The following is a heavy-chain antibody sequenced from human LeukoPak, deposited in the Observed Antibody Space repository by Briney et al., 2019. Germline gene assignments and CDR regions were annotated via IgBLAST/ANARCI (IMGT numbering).Heavy chain of an antibody. V-gene: IGHV4-38-2*02. Sequence: SKTLSLTCTVSGYSISSGYYWGWIRQPPGKGLEWIGSIYHSGSTYYNPSLKSRVTISVDTSKNQFSLKLSSVTAADTAVYYCASITSSYYYYMDVWGKGTTVTVSS. CDR2: IYHSGST. CDR3: ASITSSYYYYMDV. D-gene: IGHD3-10*01. CDR1: GYSISSGYY. J-gene: IGHJ6*03.